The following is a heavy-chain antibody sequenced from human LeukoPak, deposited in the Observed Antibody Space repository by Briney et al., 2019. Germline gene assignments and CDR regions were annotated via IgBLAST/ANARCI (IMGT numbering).Heavy chain of an antibody. CDR3: ARENVLGALLSGTTSTKKYYFDY. J-gene: IGHJ4*02. D-gene: IGHD1-7*01. V-gene: IGHV6-1*01. CDR1: GDSVSINSAA. CDR2: TYQRSKWYN. Sequence: SQTLSLTCAISGDSVSINSAAWNWIRQSPSRGLEWLGRTYQRSKWYNDYAVSVKSRITINPGISKNQFSLQLNSVTPEDTAVYYCARENVLGALLSGTTSTKKYYFDYWGQGTLVTVSS.